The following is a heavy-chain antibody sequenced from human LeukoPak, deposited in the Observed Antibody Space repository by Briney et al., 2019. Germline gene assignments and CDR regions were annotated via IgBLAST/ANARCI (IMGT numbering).Heavy chain of an antibody. CDR2: ISSSSYI. J-gene: IGHJ6*03. D-gene: IGHD2-2*02. Sequence: PGGSLRLSCAASGFTFSSYSMNWVRQAPGKGLEWVSSISSSSYIYYADTVKGRFTISRDNAKNSLYLQMNSLRAEDTAVYYCARDAPLGYCSSTSCYTGGDYYYYMDVWGKGTTVTVSS. V-gene: IGHV3-21*01. CDR1: GFTFSSYS. CDR3: ARDAPLGYCSSTSCYTGGDYYYYMDV.